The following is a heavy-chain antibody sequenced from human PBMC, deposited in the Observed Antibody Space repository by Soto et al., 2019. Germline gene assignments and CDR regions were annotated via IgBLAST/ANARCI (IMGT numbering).Heavy chain of an antibody. CDR3: EWFAY. CDR1: GFPFSRYS. J-gene: IGHJ4*02. V-gene: IGHV3-21*06. CDR2: ISCGGNDI. Sequence: AGSLRLSCDASGFPFSRYSLNWVRQAPGEGLEWVSSISCGGNDITYTESVEGRFFTSRDNVNNLLYLDMNIVRNEDTAVYYCEWFAYWGQGTLVTVSS. D-gene: IGHD3-10*01.